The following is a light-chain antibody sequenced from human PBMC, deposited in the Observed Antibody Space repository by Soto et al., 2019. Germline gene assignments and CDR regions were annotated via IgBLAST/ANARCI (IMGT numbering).Light chain of an antibody. CDR3: SSPTKNVAWV. V-gene: IGLV2-14*01. J-gene: IGLJ3*02. CDR1: SGDVGAFNY. CDR2: EVS. Sequence: QSVLTQPASVSGSPGQSITISCTGTSGDVGAFNYISWYQQHPGKAPKLLTYEVSYRPAGVSNRFSGSKSGNTDSLTISGLQPEDEADYYCSSPTKNVAWVFGGGTKLTVL.